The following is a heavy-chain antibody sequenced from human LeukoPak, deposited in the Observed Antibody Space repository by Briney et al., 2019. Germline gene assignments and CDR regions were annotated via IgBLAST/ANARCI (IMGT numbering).Heavy chain of an antibody. J-gene: IGHJ4*02. CDR2: INWDGGST. CDR1: GFTFDDYG. V-gene: IGHV3-20*04. CDR3: ASGQLLAVNYFDY. D-gene: IGHD2-2*01. Sequence: TGGSLRLSCAASGFTFDDYGMSWVRQAPGKGLEWVSGINWDGGSTGYADSVKGRFTISRDNAKNSLYLQMNSLRAEDTALYYCASGQLLAVNYFDYWGQGTLVTVSS.